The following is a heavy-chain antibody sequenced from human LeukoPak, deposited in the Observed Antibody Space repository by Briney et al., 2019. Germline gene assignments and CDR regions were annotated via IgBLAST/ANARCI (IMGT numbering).Heavy chain of an antibody. V-gene: IGHV4-31*03. CDR3: ARALRLGELSLPPFDY. Sequence: PSETLSLTCTVSGGSISSGGYYWSWIRQHPGKGLEWIGYIYYSGSTYYNPSLKSRVTISVDTSKNQFSLKLSSVTAADMAVYYCARALRLGELSLPPFDYWGQGTLVTVSS. J-gene: IGHJ4*02. D-gene: IGHD3-16*02. CDR2: IYYSGST. CDR1: GGSISSGGYY.